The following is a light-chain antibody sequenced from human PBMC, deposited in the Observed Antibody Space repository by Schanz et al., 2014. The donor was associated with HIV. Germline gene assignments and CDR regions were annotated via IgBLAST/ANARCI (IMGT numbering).Light chain of an antibody. Sequence: QSALTQPPSASGSPGQSVTITCTGTSSDVGGYDFVSWYQQHPGKAPKLMIYEVTKRPSGVSNRFSGSKSGNTASLTISGLQPEDEADYYCISYTSDTVLFGGGTKLTVL. V-gene: IGLV2-14*01. CDR2: EVT. J-gene: IGLJ2*01. CDR3: ISYTSDTVL. CDR1: SSDVGGYDF.